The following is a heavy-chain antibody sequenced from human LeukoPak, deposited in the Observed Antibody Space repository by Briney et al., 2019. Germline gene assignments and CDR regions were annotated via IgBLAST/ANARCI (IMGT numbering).Heavy chain of an antibody. J-gene: IGHJ4*02. Sequence: KPSETLSLTCTVSGGSISSSSYYWGWIRQPPGKGLEWIGSIYYSGSTYYNPSLKSRVTISVDTSKNQFSLKLSSVTAADTAVYYCARGGGGYYYDSSRIPFDYWGQGTLVTVSS. D-gene: IGHD3-22*01. CDR3: ARGGGGYYYDSSRIPFDY. V-gene: IGHV4-39*07. CDR1: GGSISSSSYY. CDR2: IYYSGST.